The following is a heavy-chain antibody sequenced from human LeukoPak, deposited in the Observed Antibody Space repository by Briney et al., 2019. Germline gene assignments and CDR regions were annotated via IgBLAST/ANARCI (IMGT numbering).Heavy chain of an antibody. J-gene: IGHJ6*02. D-gene: IGHD4-17*01. V-gene: IGHV3-74*01. CDR3: ARGPGVTTLYYYYGTDV. CDR1: GFTFSSYW. CDR2: INSDGSST. Sequence: GGSLRLSCAASGFTFSSYWMHWVRQAPGKGLVWVSRINSDGSSTSYADSVKGRFTISRDNAKNTLYLQMNSLRAEDTAVYYCARGPGVTTLYYYYGTDVWGQGTTVTVSS.